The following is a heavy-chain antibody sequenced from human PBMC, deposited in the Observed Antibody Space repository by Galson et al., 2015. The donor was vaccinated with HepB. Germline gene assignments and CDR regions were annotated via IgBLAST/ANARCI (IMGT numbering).Heavy chain of an antibody. Sequence: SETLSLTCTVSGGSISSYYWSWIRQPPGKGLEWIGYIYYSGSTNYNPSLKSRVTISVDTSKNQFSLKLSSVTAADTAVYYCARDSSSWYHGYYYGMDVWGQGTTVTVSS. J-gene: IGHJ6*02. CDR1: GGSISSYY. V-gene: IGHV4-59*01. D-gene: IGHD6-13*01. CDR3: ARDSSSWYHGYYYGMDV. CDR2: IYYSGST.